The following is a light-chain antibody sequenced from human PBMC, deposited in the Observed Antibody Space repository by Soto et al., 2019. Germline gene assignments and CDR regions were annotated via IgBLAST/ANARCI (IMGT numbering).Light chain of an antibody. Sequence: EIVLTQSPATLSLARGERATLSCRASQSVSSYLAWYQQKPGQAPRLLIYDASNRATGIPARFSGSGSGTDFTLTISSLEPEDFAGYYCQQRSNWPPTFGGGTKVEIK. CDR2: DAS. CDR1: QSVSSY. CDR3: QQRSNWPPT. V-gene: IGKV3-11*01. J-gene: IGKJ4*01.